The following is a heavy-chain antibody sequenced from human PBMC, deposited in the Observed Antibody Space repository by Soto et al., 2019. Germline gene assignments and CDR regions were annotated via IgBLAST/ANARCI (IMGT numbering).Heavy chain of an antibody. Sequence: QVQLVQSGAEVKKPGASVKVSCKASGYTFTGYYMHWVRQAPGQGLEWMGWINPNSGGTNYAQKFQGWVTMTRDASISTAYMELSRLRSDDTAVYYCARDPAADSYWYFDLWGRGTLVTVSS. V-gene: IGHV1-2*04. J-gene: IGHJ2*01. CDR2: INPNSGGT. D-gene: IGHD6-13*01. CDR3: ARDPAADSYWYFDL. CDR1: GYTFTGYY.